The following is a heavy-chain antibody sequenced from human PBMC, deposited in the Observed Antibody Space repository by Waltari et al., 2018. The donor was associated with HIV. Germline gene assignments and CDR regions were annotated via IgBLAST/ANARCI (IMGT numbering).Heavy chain of an antibody. CDR1: GGSFSGYY. J-gene: IGHJ4*02. V-gene: IGHV4-34*01. Sequence: QVQLQQWGAGLLKPSETLSLTCAVYGGSFSGYYWSWIRQPPGKGLEWIGEINHSGSTNYNPSLKSRVTISVDTSKNQFSLKLSSVTAADTAVYYCARGMLVRNYFDYWGQGTLVTVSS. CDR3: ARGMLVRNYFDY. D-gene: IGHD6-6*01. CDR2: INHSGST.